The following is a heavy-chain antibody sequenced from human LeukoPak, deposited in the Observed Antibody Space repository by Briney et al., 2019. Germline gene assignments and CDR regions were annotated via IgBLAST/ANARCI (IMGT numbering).Heavy chain of an antibody. CDR1: GFTFIGSA. CDR2: ISVSGDSA. D-gene: IGHD6-13*01. CDR3: AKDLGSSSWYGDRFDY. J-gene: IGHJ4*02. V-gene: IGHV3-23*01. Sequence: GGSLRLSCAASGFTFIGSAMSGVRQAPGKGLEWVSSISVSGDSAYYADSVKGRFTVSRDNSKNTLYLQMNSLRAEDTAVYYCAKDLGSSSWYGDRFDYWGQGTLVTVSS.